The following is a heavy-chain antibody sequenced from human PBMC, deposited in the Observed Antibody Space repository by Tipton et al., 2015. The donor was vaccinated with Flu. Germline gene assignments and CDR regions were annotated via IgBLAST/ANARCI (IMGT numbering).Heavy chain of an antibody. J-gene: IGHJ4*02. CDR1: GGSISSGGAY. D-gene: IGHD3-10*01. Sequence: TLSLTCNVSGGSISSGGAYWSWIRQHPGKGLEWIGGIYYSGSTYHNPSLKSRVAISLDTFKNQFSLKLTSVTAADTAVYYCATTTYYYGSGSHDYWGQGTLVTVSS. V-gene: IGHV4-31*03. CDR2: IYYSGST. CDR3: ATTTYYYGSGSHDY.